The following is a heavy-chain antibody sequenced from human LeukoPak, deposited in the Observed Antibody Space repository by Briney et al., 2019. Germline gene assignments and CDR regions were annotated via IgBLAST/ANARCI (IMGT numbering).Heavy chain of an antibody. J-gene: IGHJ4*02. CDR2: INDSGSS. CDR3: ARGDYSFDY. V-gene: IGHV4-34*01. Sequence: PAGTLSLTCAVYGGSFSSYYWSWVRQPPGKGLEWIGEINDSGSSNYNPSLKSRVTISVDTSKTQFPLKLSSVTAADTAVYYCARGDYSFDYWGQGTLVTVSS. CDR1: GGSFSSYY.